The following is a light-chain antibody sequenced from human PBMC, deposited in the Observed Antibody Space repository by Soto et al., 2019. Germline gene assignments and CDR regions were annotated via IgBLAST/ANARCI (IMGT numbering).Light chain of an antibody. J-gene: IGKJ4*01. Sequence: EIVMTQSPATLSVSPGERATLSCRASQSVSNSLAWYQQKPGQAPRLVIYGASIRATGIPARFSGSGSGTEFTLTISSLQSEDSAGYYCQQYNNWPPLTFGGGTKVEIK. CDR3: QQYNNWPPLT. CDR2: GAS. V-gene: IGKV3-15*01. CDR1: QSVSNS.